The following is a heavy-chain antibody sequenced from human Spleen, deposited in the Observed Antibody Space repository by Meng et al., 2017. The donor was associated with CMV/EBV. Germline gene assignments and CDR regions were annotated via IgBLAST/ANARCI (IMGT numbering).Heavy chain of an antibody. Sequence: ASVKVSCKASGYTFTNYGISWVRQAPGQGLEWMGWISPYNGDTNYARNLRGRVTMTTDTPTSTAYMELRSLSSADPAVYYCARNIEYCSGTGCYEDCFDPWGQGTLVTVSS. CDR1: GYTFTNYG. D-gene: IGHD2-2*01. V-gene: IGHV1-18*04. CDR2: ISPYNGDT. CDR3: ARNIEYCSGTGCYEDCFDP. J-gene: IGHJ5*02.